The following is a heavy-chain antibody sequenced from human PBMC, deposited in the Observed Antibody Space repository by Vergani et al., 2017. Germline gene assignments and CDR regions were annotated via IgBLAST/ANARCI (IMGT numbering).Heavy chain of an antibody. CDR2: ISSSSSYI. D-gene: IGHD2-2*02. J-gene: IGHJ3*02. V-gene: IGHV3-21*01. Sequence: EVQLVESGGGLVKPGGSLRLSCAASGFTFSSYSMNWVRQAPGKGLEWVSSISSSSSYIYYADSVKGRFTISRDNAKNSLYLQMNSLRAEDTAVYYCAREGIGCCSSTSCYNNAFDIWGQGTMVTVSS. CDR1: GFTFSSYS. CDR3: AREGIGCCSSTSCYNNAFDI.